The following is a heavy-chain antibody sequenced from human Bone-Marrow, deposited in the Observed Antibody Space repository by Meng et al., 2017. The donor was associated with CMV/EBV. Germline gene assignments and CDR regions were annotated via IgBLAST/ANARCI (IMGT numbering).Heavy chain of an antibody. CDR2: IIPIFGTA. J-gene: IGHJ6*02. D-gene: IGHD6-6*01. CDR1: GGTFSSYA. CDR3: ARPLGHSSSSERGDYYYYGMDG. V-gene: IGHV1-69*05. Sequence: SVKVSCKASGGTFSSYAISWVRQAPGQGLEWMGGIIPIFGTANYAQKFQGRVTITTDESTSTAYMELSSLRSEDTAVYYSARPLGHSSSSERGDYYYYGMDGWGQGTTVNVSS.